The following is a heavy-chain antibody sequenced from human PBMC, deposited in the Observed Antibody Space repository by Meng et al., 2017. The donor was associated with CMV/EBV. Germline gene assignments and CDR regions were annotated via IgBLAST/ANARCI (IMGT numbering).Heavy chain of an antibody. D-gene: IGHD2-2*01. CDR1: GLTFSSHS. J-gene: IGHJ6*02. CDR2: ISSSSSYI. CDR3: ARMEGYCSSTSCNYYYYGMDV. V-gene: IGHV3-21*01. Sequence: LTCAVSGLTFSSHSMNWARQAPGKGLEWVSSISSSSSYIYYADSVKGRFTISRDNAKNSLYLQMNSLRAEDTAVYYCARMEGYCSSTSCNYYYYGMDVWGQGTTVTVSS.